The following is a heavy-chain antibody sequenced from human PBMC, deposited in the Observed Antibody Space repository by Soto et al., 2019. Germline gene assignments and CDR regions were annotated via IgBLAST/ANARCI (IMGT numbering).Heavy chain of an antibody. CDR1: GYSFTDYH. D-gene: IGHD2-8*01. J-gene: IGHJ6*02. CDR3: ARGDSTDCSNGVCSFFYNHDMDV. V-gene: IGHV1-2*04. CDR2: INPKSGGT. Sequence: ASVKVSCKASGYSFTDYHIHWVRQAPGQGLEWLGRINPKSGGTNTAQKFQGWVTMTTDTSISTASMELTRLTSDDTAIYYCARGDSTDCSNGVCSFFYNHDMDVWGQGTTVTVSS.